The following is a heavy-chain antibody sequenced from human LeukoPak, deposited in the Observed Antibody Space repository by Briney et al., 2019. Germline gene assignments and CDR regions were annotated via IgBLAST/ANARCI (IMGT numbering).Heavy chain of an antibody. CDR2: INPNCGGT. J-gene: IGHJ4*02. CDR3: ARAPYSSSPGDY. V-gene: IGHV1-2*02. CDR1: GYTFTGYY. D-gene: IGHD6-6*01. Sequence: ASVKVSCKASGYTFTGYYMHWVRQAPGQGLEWMGWINPNCGGTNYAQKFQGRVTMTRDTSISTAYMELSRLRSDDTAVYYCARAPYSSSPGDYWGQGTLVTVSS.